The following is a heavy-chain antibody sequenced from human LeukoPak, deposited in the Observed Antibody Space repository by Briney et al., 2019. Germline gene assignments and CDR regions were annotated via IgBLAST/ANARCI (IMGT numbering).Heavy chain of an antibody. V-gene: IGHV3-23*01. Sequence: PGGPLRLSCAASGFTFSSYAMSWVRQATGKGLEWVSAISGSGGSTYYADTVKGRFTISRDNSKNTLYLQMNSLRAEDTAVYYCAKGLDGSYYTFFDYWGQGTLVTVSS. D-gene: IGHD1-26*01. CDR1: GFTFSSYA. CDR3: AKGLDGSYYTFFDY. CDR2: ISGSGGST. J-gene: IGHJ4*02.